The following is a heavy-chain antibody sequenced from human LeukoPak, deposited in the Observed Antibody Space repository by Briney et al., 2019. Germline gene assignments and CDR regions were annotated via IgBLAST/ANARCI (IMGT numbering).Heavy chain of an antibody. D-gene: IGHD3-16*01. CDR3: ARDGGGGENWFDP. CDR1: GGSISSGDYY. Sequence: SETLSLTCTVSGGSISSGDYYWSWIRQPPGKGLEWIGYIYYSGSTYYNPSLKSRVTISVDTSKNQFSLKLSSVTAADTAVYYCARDGGGGENWFDPWGQGTLVTVSS. J-gene: IGHJ5*02. CDR2: IYYSGST. V-gene: IGHV4-30-4*01.